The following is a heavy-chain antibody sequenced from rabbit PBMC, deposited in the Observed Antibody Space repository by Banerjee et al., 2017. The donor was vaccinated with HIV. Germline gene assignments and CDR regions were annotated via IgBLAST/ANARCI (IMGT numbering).Heavy chain of an antibody. CDR2: IATGSSGST. D-gene: IGHD1-1*01. CDR3: ARSGSGDYRRVNL. V-gene: IGHV1S45*01. CDR1: GFSFSSRYW. Sequence: QEQLEESGGDLVKPEGSLTLTCTASGFSFSSRYWIWWVRQAPGKGLEWIAYIATGSSGSTAYANWAKGRFTISKTSSTTVTLQMTSLTAADTATYFCARSGSGDYRRVNLWGPGTLVTVS. J-gene: IGHJ4*01.